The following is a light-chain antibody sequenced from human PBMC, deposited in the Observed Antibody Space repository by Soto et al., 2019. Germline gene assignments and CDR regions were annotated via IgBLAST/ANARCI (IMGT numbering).Light chain of an antibody. J-gene: IGLJ1*01. CDR1: SSDVSGYDY. Sequence: QSVLTQPASVSGSPGQSVTISCTGTSSDVSGYDYVSWYQQHPGTAPKLILYEVNNRPSGVSNRFSGSKSGNTASLIISGLQTEDEANYYCSAYTTSNTIIFGTGTKVTVL. CDR2: EVN. CDR3: SAYTTSNTII. V-gene: IGLV2-14*01.